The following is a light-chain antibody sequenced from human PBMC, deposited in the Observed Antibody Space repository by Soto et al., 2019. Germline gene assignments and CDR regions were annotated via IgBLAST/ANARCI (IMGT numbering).Light chain of an antibody. CDR1: TSNLGSNH. V-gene: IGLV1-47*01. CDR3: AAWDDSLSAVV. Sequence: QSVLTQPPSASGTPGQRVSISCSGSTSNLGSNHVSWYHQLPGTSPKLVVYGNNQRPSGVPDRFSGSKSGTSASLAISGLRPEDEADYFCAAWDDSLSAVVFGGGTKLTVL. CDR2: GNN. J-gene: IGLJ2*01.